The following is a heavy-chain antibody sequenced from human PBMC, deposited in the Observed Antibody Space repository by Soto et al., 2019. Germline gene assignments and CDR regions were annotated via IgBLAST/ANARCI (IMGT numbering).Heavy chain of an antibody. CDR1: GYTFTSYD. J-gene: IGHJ6*02. CDR2: MNPNSGNT. D-gene: IGHD3-10*01. Sequence: QVQLVQSGAEVKKPGASVKVSCKASGYTFTSYDINWVRQATGQGLAWMGWMNPNSGNTGYAQKFQGRVTMTRNTSISTAYMELSSLRSEDTAVYYCARGRGYYGSGSYGGMDVWGQGTTVTVSS. V-gene: IGHV1-8*01. CDR3: ARGRGYYGSGSYGGMDV.